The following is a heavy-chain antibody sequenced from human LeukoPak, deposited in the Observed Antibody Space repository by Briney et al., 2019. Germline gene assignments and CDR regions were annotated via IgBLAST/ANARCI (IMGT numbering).Heavy chain of an antibody. V-gene: IGHV1-2*02. CDR2: INPNSGGT. J-gene: IGHJ4*02. CDR3: ASLRAVAGTAGGV. D-gene: IGHD6-19*01. CDR1: GYTFTGYY. Sequence: GASVKVSCEASGYTFTGYYMHCVRQAPAQGLEWMGWINPNSGGTNYAQKFQGRVTMTRDTSISTAYMELSRLRSDDTAVYYCASLRAVAGTAGGVWGQGTLVTVSS.